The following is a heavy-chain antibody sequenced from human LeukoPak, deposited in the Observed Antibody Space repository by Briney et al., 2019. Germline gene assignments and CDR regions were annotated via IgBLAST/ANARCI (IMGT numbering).Heavy chain of an antibody. CDR3: ARDVFSAGAFDI. J-gene: IGHJ3*02. CDR1: GFTFSSYS. V-gene: IGHV3-21*01. D-gene: IGHD1-26*01. Sequence: GGSLRLSCAASGFTFSSYSMNWVRQAPGKGLEWVSSISSSSSYIYYADSVKGRFTISRDNPKNSLYLQMNSLRAEDTAVYYCARDVFSAGAFDIWGQGTMVTVSS. CDR2: ISSSSSYI.